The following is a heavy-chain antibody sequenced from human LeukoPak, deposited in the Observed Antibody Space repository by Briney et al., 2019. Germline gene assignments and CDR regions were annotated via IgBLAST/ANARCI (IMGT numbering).Heavy chain of an antibody. CDR1: GFTFSSYG. CDR3: AKDHRRTTRFDY. Sequence: GGSLRLSCAASGFTFSSYGMHWVRQAPGKGLEWVAFIPYDGSNKYYGDSVKGRFTISRDNAKNSLYLQMNSLRAEDTAVYYCAKDHRRTTRFDYWGQGTLVTVS. CDR2: IPYDGSNK. D-gene: IGHD1-1*01. J-gene: IGHJ4*02. V-gene: IGHV3-30*02.